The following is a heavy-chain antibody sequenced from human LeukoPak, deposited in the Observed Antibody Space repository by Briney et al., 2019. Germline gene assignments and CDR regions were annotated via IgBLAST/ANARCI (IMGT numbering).Heavy chain of an antibody. CDR2: IYSGGST. D-gene: IGHD5-24*01. CDR1: GFTVSSNY. Sequence: GGSLRLSCAASGFTVSSNYMSWVRQAPGKGLEWVSVIYSGGSTYYADSVKGRFTISRDNSKNTLYLQMNSLRAEDTAVYYCARDRFRRDGYNYGRDGAFDIWAKGQWSPSLQ. V-gene: IGHV3-66*01. CDR3: ARDRFRRDGYNYGRDGAFDI. J-gene: IGHJ3*02.